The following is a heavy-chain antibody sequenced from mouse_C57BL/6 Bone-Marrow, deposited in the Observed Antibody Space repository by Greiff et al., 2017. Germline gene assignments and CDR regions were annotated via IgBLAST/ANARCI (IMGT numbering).Heavy chain of an antibody. V-gene: IGHV5-17*01. D-gene: IGHD4-1*01. Sequence: EVQGVESGGGLVKPGGSLKLSCAASGFTFSDYGMHWVRQAPEKGLEWVAYISSGSSTIYYAETVKGRFTISRDNATNTLFLQMTSLRSEDTAMYYCARLTGHYFDYWGQGTTLTVSS. CDR2: ISSGSSTI. J-gene: IGHJ2*01. CDR1: GFTFSDYG. CDR3: ARLTGHYFDY.